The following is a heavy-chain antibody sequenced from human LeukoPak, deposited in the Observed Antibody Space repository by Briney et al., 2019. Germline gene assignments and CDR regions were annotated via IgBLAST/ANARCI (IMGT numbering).Heavy chain of an antibody. CDR1: GFTFSSYA. D-gene: IGHD3-16*01. V-gene: IGHV3-23*01. CDR3: AKSVMITFGGVIGAFDI. J-gene: IGHJ3*02. CDR2: ISGSGGST. Sequence: GGSLRLSCAASGFTFSSYAMSWVRQAPGKGLEWVSAISGSGGSTYYADSVKGRFTISRDNSKNTLYLQMNSLRAEDTAVYYCAKSVMITFGGVIGAFDICGEGTMVTVSS.